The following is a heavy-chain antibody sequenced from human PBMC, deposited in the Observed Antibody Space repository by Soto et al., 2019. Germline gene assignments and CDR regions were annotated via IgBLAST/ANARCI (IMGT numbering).Heavy chain of an antibody. CDR3: ARGGWMATADY. CDR2: IIPILGIA. D-gene: IGHD5-12*01. V-gene: IGHV1-69*02. J-gene: IGHJ4*02. CDR1: GGTFSSYT. Sequence: QVQLVQSGAEVKKPGSSVKVSCKASGGTFSSYTISWVRQAPGQGLEWMGRIIPILGIANYAQKFQGRVTXTXXKSTSTAYMELSSLRSEDTAVYYCARGGWMATADYWGQGTLVTVSS.